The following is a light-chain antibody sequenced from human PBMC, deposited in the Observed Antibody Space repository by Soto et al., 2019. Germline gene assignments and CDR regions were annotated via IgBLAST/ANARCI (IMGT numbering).Light chain of an antibody. Sequence: AIQMTQSPSSLSASVGDRVTITCRASQDISNDLGWYQEKPGQAPKLLIYAASNLQSEVPSRFSGSGSGTDFTLTIRSLQPEDFATYYCLQDYNYPWTFGQGTKVEI. CDR3: LQDYNYPWT. CDR2: AAS. CDR1: QDISND. V-gene: IGKV1-6*01. J-gene: IGKJ1*01.